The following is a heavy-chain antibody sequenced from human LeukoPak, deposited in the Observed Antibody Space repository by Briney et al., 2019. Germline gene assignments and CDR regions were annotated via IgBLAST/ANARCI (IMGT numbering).Heavy chain of an antibody. CDR3: ARGSSSWEYNFDY. J-gene: IGHJ4*02. V-gene: IGHV4-59*01. Sequence: SETLSLTCTVSGGSISSYYWSWIRQPPGKGLEWIGYIYYSGGTNYNPSLKSRVTISVDTSKNQFSLKLSSVTAADTAVYYCARGSSSWEYNFDYWGQGTLVTVSS. D-gene: IGHD6-13*01. CDR2: IYYSGGT. CDR1: GGSISSYY.